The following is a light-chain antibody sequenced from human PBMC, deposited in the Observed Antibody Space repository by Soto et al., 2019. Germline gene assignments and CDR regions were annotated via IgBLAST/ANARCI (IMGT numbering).Light chain of an antibody. J-gene: IGLJ1*01. CDR2: EVS. V-gene: IGLV2-14*01. CDR3: SSYTSNSTSV. Sequence: QSVLTQPASVSGSPGQSITISCTGTSSDVGGYNYVSWYQQHPGKAPKLMIYEVSSRPSGVSYRFSASKSGNTASLTISGLQAEDEADYYCSSYTSNSTSVFGTGTKVTVL. CDR1: SSDVGGYNY.